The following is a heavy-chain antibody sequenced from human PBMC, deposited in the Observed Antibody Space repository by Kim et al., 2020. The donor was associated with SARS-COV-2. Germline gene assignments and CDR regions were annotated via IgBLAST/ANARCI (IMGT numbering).Heavy chain of an antibody. CDR2: IYYSGST. CDR3: ASDSGGGYADY. D-gene: IGHD5-12*01. Sequence: SETLSLTCTVSGGSISSYYWSWTRQPPGKGLEWIGYIYYSGSTNYTPSLKRRVTISVDTSKNQFSLKLSSVTAADTAVYYCASDSGGGYADYWGQGTLVTVSS. CDR1: GGSISSYY. V-gene: IGHV4-59*01. J-gene: IGHJ4*02.